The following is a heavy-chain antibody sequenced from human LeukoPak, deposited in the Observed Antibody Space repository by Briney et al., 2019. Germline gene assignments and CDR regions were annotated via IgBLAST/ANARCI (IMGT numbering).Heavy chain of an antibody. CDR1: GGTFSSYA. D-gene: IGHD3-9*01. J-gene: IGHJ4*02. Sequence: ASVKVSCKASGGTFSSYAISWVRQAPEPGLEWMGRIIPIFGIANYAQKFQGRVTITADKSTSTAYMELSSLRSEDAAVYYCARDHDILTGFDYWGQGTLVTVSS. CDR2: IIPIFGIA. CDR3: ARDHDILTGFDY. V-gene: IGHV1-69*04.